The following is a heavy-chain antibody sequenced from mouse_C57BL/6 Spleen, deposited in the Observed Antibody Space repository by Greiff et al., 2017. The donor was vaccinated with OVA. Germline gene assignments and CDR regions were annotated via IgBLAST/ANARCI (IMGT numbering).Heavy chain of an antibody. Sequence: VQLQESGAELVRPGASVTLSCKASGYTFTDYEMHWVKQTPVHGLEWIGAIDPETGGTAYNQKFKGKAILTADKSSSTAYMELRSLTSEDSAVYYYTRGFTTVVATDFDVWGTGTTVTVSS. D-gene: IGHD1-1*01. J-gene: IGHJ1*03. CDR3: TRGFTTVVATDFDV. V-gene: IGHV1-15*01. CDR2: IDPETGGT. CDR1: GYTFTDYE.